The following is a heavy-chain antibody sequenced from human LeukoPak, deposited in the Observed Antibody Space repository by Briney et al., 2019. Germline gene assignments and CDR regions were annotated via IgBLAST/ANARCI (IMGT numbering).Heavy chain of an antibody. CDR2: INPNSGGT. V-gene: IGHV1-2*06. Sequence: ASVKVSCKASGYTFTGYYMHWVRQAPGQGLEWMGRINPNSGGTNYAQKFQGRVTMTRDTSISTAYMELSRLRSDDTAVYYCARDQSLSRPFGRPGYWGQGTLVTVPS. J-gene: IGHJ4*02. D-gene: IGHD3-3*01. CDR3: ARDQSLSRPFGRPGY. CDR1: GYTFTGYY.